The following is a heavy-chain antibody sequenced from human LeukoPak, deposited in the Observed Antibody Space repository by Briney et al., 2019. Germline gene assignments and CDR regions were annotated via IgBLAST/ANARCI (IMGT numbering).Heavy chain of an antibody. Sequence: GGSLRLSCVASGFTFTRYGMSWVRQAPGKGLEWVSGVSGGGDETYYADSVKGRFTISRDNSKNTLYLQMSSLRADDTALYHCAKKDSGDRGTGIFNYWGQGILVTVSS. CDR1: GFTFTRYG. CDR2: VSGGGDET. V-gene: IGHV3-23*01. D-gene: IGHD1-14*01. J-gene: IGHJ4*02. CDR3: AKKDSGDRGTGIFNY.